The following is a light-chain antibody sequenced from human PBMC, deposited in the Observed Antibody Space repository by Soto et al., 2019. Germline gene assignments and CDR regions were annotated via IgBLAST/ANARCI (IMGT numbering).Light chain of an antibody. CDR3: QQYYSTPLT. CDR2: WAS. V-gene: IGKV4-1*01. J-gene: IGKJ4*01. CDR1: QRVLYSSNNKNY. Sequence: DIVMTQSPDSLAVSLGERATINFKSIQRVLYSSNNKNYLAWYQQKPGQPPKLLIYWASTRESGVPDRFSGSGSGTDFTLTISSLQAEDVAVYYCQQYYSTPLTFGGGTKVDIK.